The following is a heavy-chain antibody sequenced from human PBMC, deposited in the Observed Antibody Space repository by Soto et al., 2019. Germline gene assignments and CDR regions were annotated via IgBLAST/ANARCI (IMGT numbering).Heavy chain of an antibody. V-gene: IGHV3-23*01. CDR3: AKGHEAGHLLFVS. D-gene: IGHD3-10*01. J-gene: IGHJ4*02. CDR1: GFTFSAYA. Sequence: ELQLLESGGGLVQPGGSLRLSCVASGFTFSAYAMSWVRQAPGKGLEWVSTITGAGSTYYADSVKGRFTISSDNSKSTMYMEMSSLRAKDTAVYYCAKGHEAGHLLFVSWGQGTLVTVAS. CDR2: ITGAGST.